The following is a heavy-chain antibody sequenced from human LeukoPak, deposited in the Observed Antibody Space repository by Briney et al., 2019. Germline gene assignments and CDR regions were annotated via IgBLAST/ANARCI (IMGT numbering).Heavy chain of an antibody. CDR1: GYTFTSYY. Sequence: ASVKVSCKASGYTFTSYYMHWVRQAPGQGLEWMGIINPSGGSTSYAQKFQGRVTMTRDTSTSTVYMELSSLRSEDTAVYYCARGRSAPYVEAEYYDSSGYYDYWGQGTLVTVSS. D-gene: IGHD3-22*01. J-gene: IGHJ4*02. V-gene: IGHV1-46*01. CDR3: ARGRSAPYVEAEYYDSSGYYDY. CDR2: INPSGGST.